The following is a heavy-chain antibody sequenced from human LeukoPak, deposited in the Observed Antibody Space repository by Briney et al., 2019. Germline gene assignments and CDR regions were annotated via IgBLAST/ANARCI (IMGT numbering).Heavy chain of an antibody. CDR1: GFTFSDYY. Sequence: GGSLRLSCAASGFTFSDYYMSWIRQAPGKGLEWVSHISGSGSTTYYADSVKDRFSISRDNAKNSLYLQMNSLRAEDTAVYYCARGPFWSGYYDDWGQGTLVTVSS. CDR3: ARGPFWSGYYDD. J-gene: IGHJ4*02. D-gene: IGHD3-3*01. V-gene: IGHV3-11*01. CDR2: ISGSGSTT.